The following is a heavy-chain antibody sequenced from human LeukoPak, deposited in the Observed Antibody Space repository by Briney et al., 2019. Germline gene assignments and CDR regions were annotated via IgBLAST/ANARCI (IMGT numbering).Heavy chain of an antibody. V-gene: IGHV4-34*01. D-gene: IGHD2-15*01. CDR1: GGSFSGYY. CDR3: ARSRACSGGSCYSSRYFDL. J-gene: IGHJ2*01. CDR2: INHSGST. Sequence: SETLSLTCAVYGGSFSGYYWSWIRQPPGKGLEWIGEINHSGSTNYNPSLKSRVTISVDTSKNQFSLKLSSVTAADTAVYYCARSRACSGGSCYSSRYFDLWGRGTLVTVSS.